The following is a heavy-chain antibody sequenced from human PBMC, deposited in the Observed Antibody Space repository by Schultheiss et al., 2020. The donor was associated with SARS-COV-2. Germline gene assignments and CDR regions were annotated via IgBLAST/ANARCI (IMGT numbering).Heavy chain of an antibody. J-gene: IGHJ6*02. CDR1: GFTFSSYS. V-gene: IGHV3-21*01. D-gene: IGHD3-3*01. CDR3: ARAIFGVVVNAMDV. Sequence: GGSLRLSCAASGFTFSSYSMNWVRQAPGKGLEWVSAISGSGGSTYYADSVKGRFTISRDNAKNSLYLQMNSLRVEDTAVYYCARAIFGVVVNAMDVWGQGTTVTVSS. CDR2: ISGSGGST.